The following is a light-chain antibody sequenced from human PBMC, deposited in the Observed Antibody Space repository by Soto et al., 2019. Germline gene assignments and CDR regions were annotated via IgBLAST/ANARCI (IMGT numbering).Light chain of an antibody. Sequence: AIQMTQSPSSLSASVGDRVTITCRASQGIRNDLGWYQQKPGKAPKLLIYAASSLQSGVPSRFSGSGSGTDFTLTISSLQPENFETYYCLQDYNYQGTFGQGTKVEIK. CDR2: AAS. V-gene: IGKV1-6*01. J-gene: IGKJ1*01. CDR1: QGIRND. CDR3: LQDYNYQGT.